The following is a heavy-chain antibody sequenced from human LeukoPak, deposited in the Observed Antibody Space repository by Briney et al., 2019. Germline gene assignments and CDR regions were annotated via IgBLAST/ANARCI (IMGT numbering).Heavy chain of an antibody. Sequence: PSETLSLTCAMHSESSGGDDWTWIRQPPGKGLEWIGEVSPGGSTRYNPSLRSRVTISVDRSENQFSLKLSSVTAADTAVYYCARNGDLCIDYWGQGTLVTVSS. CDR1: SESSGGDD. D-gene: IGHD4-17*01. CDR3: ARNGDLCIDY. V-gene: IGHV4-34*01. CDR2: VSPGGST. J-gene: IGHJ4*02.